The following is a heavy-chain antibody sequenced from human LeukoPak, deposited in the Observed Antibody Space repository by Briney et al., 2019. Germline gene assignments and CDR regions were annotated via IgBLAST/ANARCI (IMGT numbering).Heavy chain of an antibody. Sequence: GGSLRLSCAATGFAFSAYEMNWVRQAPGKGLEWVAYSSGSDTTTYYADSVKGRFVISRDNARSSLYLQMNSLRAEDTALYYCTTLGYHLDYWGQGTLVTVSS. CDR3: TTLGYHLDY. CDR2: SSGSDTTT. CDR1: GFAFSAYE. J-gene: IGHJ4*02. V-gene: IGHV3-48*03. D-gene: IGHD3-22*01.